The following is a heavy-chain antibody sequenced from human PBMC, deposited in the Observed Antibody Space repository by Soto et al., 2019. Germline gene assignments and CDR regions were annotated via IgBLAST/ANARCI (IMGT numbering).Heavy chain of an antibody. Sequence: PGGSLRLSCAASGFTFGAFAMAWVRQRPGNGLEWVSSLSGGGGSTYYNNSVRGRFTISRDNSNSTLFLQMNNLRAADTAVYFCAKTHRATTVVTRHWYFDLWGRGTLVTVSS. CDR2: LSGGGGST. J-gene: IGHJ2*01. V-gene: IGHV3-23*01. CDR3: AKTHRATTVVTRHWYFDL. D-gene: IGHD4-17*01. CDR1: GFTFGAFA.